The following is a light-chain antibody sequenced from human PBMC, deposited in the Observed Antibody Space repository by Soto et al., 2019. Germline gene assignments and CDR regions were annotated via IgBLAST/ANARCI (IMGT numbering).Light chain of an antibody. J-gene: IGKJ3*01. Sequence: DIPMTQSPSSLSASVGDRVTITCRASQSISSYLNWYQQKPGKAPKLLIYAASSLQSGVPSRFSGSGSGTEFTLTISTLQPEDFATDYCQQNYSTPLYTFGPGTKVDIK. CDR3: QQNYSTPLYT. CDR1: QSISSY. CDR2: AAS. V-gene: IGKV1-39*01.